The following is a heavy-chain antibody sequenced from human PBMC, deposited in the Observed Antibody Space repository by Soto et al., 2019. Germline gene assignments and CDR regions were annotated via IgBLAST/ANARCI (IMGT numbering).Heavy chain of an antibody. CDR2: IYDSGVT. J-gene: IGHJ3*01. CDR3: VRDLAHGYTGDV. CDR1: GAIVTSGENY. D-gene: IGHD5-18*01. V-gene: IGHV4-30-4*08. Sequence: SETLSLTCSVSGAIVTSGENYWSWVRQPPGKGLEWIGYIYDSGVTNYTPALKSRVTLSLDRPNNEVSLKLRSVTAADTAVYFCVRDLAHGYTGDVWGQGTLVTVSS.